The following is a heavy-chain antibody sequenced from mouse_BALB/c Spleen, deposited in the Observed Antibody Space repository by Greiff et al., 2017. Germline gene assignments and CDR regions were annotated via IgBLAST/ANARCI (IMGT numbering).Heavy chain of an antibody. CDR3: ASNYYGSSQFAY. D-gene: IGHD1-1*01. Sequence: EVKLMESGPDLVKPSQSLSLTCSVTGYSITSGYYWNWIRQFPGNTLEWMGYISYDGSNNYNPSLKNRISITRDTSKNQFFLKLNSVTTEDTATYYCASNYYGSSQFAYGGQGTLVTVSA. V-gene: IGHV3-6*02. J-gene: IGHJ3*01. CDR2: ISYDGSN. CDR1: GYSITSGYY.